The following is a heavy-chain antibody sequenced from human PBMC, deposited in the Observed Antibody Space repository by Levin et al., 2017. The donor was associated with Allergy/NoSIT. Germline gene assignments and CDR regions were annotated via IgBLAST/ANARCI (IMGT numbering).Heavy chain of an antibody. CDR1: GFTFSGSA. J-gene: IGHJ4*02. CDR2: IRSKANSYAT. CDR3: TRRLSGSYRNYYFDY. V-gene: IGHV3-73*01. Sequence: PGGSLRLSCAASGFTFSGSAMHWVRQASGKGLEWVGRIRSKANSYATAYAASVKGRFTISRDDSKNTAYLQMNSLKTEDTAVYYCTRRLSGSYRNYYFDYWGQGTLVTVSS. D-gene: IGHD1-26*01.